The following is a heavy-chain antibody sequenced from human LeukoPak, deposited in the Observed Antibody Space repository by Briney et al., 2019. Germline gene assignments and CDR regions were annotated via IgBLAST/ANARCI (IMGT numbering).Heavy chain of an antibody. V-gene: IGHV1-69*04. J-gene: IGHJ5*02. Sequence: ASVKVSCKASGGTFSSYAISWVRQAPGQGLEWMGRIIPILGIANYAQKFQGRVTITADKSTSTAYIELSSLRSEDTAVYYCARGLKGYSYGINWFDPWGQGTLVTVSS. D-gene: IGHD5-18*01. CDR2: IIPILGIA. CDR1: GGTFSSYA. CDR3: ARGLKGYSYGINWFDP.